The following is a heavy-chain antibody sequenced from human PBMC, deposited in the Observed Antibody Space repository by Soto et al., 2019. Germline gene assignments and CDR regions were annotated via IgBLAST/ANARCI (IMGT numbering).Heavy chain of an antibody. D-gene: IGHD6-13*01. V-gene: IGHV4-31*03. J-gene: IGHJ6*02. CDR2: IYYSGST. Sequence: SETLSLTCTVSGGSISSGGYYWSWIRQHPGKGLEWIGYIYYSGSTYYNPSLKSRVTISVDTSKNQFSLKLSSVTAADTAVYYCATVGIAAARGYYYYGMDVWGQGTTVTVSS. CDR3: ATVGIAAARGYYYYGMDV. CDR1: GGSISSGGYY.